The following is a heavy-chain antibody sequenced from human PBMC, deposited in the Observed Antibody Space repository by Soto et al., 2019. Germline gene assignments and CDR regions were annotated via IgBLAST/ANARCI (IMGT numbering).Heavy chain of an antibody. CDR2: ISSSSSTI. V-gene: IGHV3-48*01. CDR3: ARDPIILRYLSGYYMDV. D-gene: IGHD3-9*01. CDR1: GFTFSSYS. Sequence: EVQLVESGGGLVQPGGSLRLSCAASGFTFSSYSMNWVRQAPGKGLEWVSYISSSSSTIYYADSVKGRFTISRDNAKKSLYLQMNSLRAEDTAVYYCARDPIILRYLSGYYMDVWGKGTTVTVSS. J-gene: IGHJ6*03.